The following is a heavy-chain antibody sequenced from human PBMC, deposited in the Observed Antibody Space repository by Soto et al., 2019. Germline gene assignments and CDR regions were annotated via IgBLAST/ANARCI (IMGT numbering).Heavy chain of an antibody. J-gene: IGHJ6*02. CDR3: AKERWEGYGMDD. D-gene: IGHD1-26*01. V-gene: IGHV3-23*01. Sequence: EVQLLESGGGLVQPGGSLRLSCAASGFTFSSYAMSWVRQAPGKGLEWVSTISSSGGSTYYADSVKGRFTISRDNSKNTLYLQLNSLRAEDTAVYYCAKERWEGYGMDDCGQGTTVTVSS. CDR1: GFTFSSYA. CDR2: ISSSGGST.